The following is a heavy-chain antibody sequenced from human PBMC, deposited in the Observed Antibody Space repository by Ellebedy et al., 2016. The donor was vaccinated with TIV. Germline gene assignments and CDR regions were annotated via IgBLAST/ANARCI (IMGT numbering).Heavy chain of an antibody. V-gene: IGHV4-39*07. J-gene: IGHJ5*02. CDR2: IYYTGST. D-gene: IGHD2-15*01. CDR1: GDSISSASYY. CDR3: ARRGSPVVATPLNWFDP. Sequence: SETLSLTXTVSGDSISSASYYWGWIRQPPGKGLEWIGNIYYTGSTYYNPSLKSRVTISVDTSKNQISLNLSSVSAADTAVYYCARRGSPVVATPLNWFDPWGQGTLVTVSS.